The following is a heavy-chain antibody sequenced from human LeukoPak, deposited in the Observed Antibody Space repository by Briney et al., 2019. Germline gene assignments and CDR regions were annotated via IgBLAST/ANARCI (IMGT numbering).Heavy chain of an antibody. CDR2: IYTSGST. CDR1: GGSISRYY. J-gene: IGHJ4*02. Sequence: PSETLSLTCTVSGGSISRYYWSWIRQPAGKGLEWIGRIYTSGSTNYNPSLKSRVTMSVDTSKNQFSLKRSSVTAADTAVYYCARDGGYCTITSCPVDYFDYWGQGTLVTVSS. D-gene: IGHD2-2*01. CDR3: ARDGGYCTITSCPVDYFDY. V-gene: IGHV4-4*07.